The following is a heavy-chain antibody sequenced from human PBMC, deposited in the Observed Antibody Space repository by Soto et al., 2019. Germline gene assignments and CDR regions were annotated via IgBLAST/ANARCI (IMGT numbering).Heavy chain of an antibody. CDR2: LNWEDEK. CDR1: GVSRTPLGMY. J-gene: IGHJ4*02. V-gene: IGHV2-70*20. D-gene: IGHD3-10*01. CDR3: VRGEVPSTRVMFFDY. Sequence: GSGPTVVHPTQTLTLTCSLSGVSRTPLGMYVSWVRQPPGKGLKWLALLNWEDEKYYRPSLETRLTISKDTSKNRVLLTMSKLDPADTATYYCVRGEVPSTRVMFFDYWGQGALVTVSS.